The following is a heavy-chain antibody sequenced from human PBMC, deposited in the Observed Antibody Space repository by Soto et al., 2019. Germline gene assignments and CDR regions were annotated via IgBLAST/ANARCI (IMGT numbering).Heavy chain of an antibody. CDR1: GYTFTSYA. CDR2: INAGNGNT. V-gene: IGHV1-3*01. J-gene: IGHJ4*02. CDR3: ATAIAEADASEY. Sequence: ASVRVSCKACGYTFTSYAMHWVRQAPGQRLEWMGWINAGNGNTKYSQKFQGRVTITRDTSASTAYMELSSLRSEDTAVYYCATAIAEADASEYWGQGTLVTGSS. D-gene: IGHD6-13*01.